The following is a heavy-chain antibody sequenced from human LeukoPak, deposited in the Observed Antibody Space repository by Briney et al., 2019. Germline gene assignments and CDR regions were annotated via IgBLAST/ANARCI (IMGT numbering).Heavy chain of an antibody. V-gene: IGHV4-30-2*01. J-gene: IGHJ4*02. Sequence: SETLSLTCTVSGGSISSGGYYWSWIRQPPGKGLEWIGYIYHSGSTYYNPSLKSRVTISVDRSKNQFSLKLSSVTAADTAVYYCASRAHGSGSYPDYWGQGTLVTVSS. CDR2: IYHSGST. D-gene: IGHD3-10*01. CDR1: GGSISSGGYY. CDR3: ASRAHGSGSYPDY.